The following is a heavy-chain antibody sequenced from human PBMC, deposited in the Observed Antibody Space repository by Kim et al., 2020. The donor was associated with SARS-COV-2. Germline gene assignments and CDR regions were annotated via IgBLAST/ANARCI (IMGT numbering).Heavy chain of an antibody. V-gene: IGHV1-18*01. CDR2: ISAYNGNT. CDR3: ARLMYSSSGFYYYYGMDV. CDR1: GYTFTSYG. J-gene: IGHJ6*02. D-gene: IGHD6-13*01. Sequence: ASVKVSCKASGYTFTSYGISWVRQAPGQGLEWMGWISAYNGNTNYAQKLQGRVTMTTDTSTSTAYMELRSLRSDDTAVYYCARLMYSSSGFYYYYGMDVWGQGTTVTVSS.